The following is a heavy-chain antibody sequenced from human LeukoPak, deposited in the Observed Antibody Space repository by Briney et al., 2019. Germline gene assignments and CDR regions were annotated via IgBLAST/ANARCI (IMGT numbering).Heavy chain of an antibody. CDR3: AKGSVVVIKGLYFDY. V-gene: IGHV3-7*03. D-gene: IGHD3-22*01. J-gene: IGHJ4*02. Sequence: PGGSLRLSCAASGFTFSSYWMSWVRQAPGKGPEWVANIKQDGSEKYYVDSVKGRFTISRDNAKNTLYLQMNSLRAEDTAVYYCAKGSVVVIKGLYFDYWGQGTLVTVSS. CDR1: GFTFSSYW. CDR2: IKQDGSEK.